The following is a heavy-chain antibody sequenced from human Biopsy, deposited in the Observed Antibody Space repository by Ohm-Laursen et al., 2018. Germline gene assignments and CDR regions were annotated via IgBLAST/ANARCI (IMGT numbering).Heavy chain of an antibody. CDR2: INTENGNT. CDR3: ARAKLEPVYYYYGMDV. J-gene: IGHJ6*02. V-gene: IGHV1-18*01. Sequence: SVKVSCKASGGGFKSYALSWVRQAPGQGLEWMGWINTENGNTIYAQNLQGRVTMTADTSTSTAYMEVTSLRSDDTAVYYCARAKLEPVYYYYGMDVWGQGTTVTVSS. D-gene: IGHD1-1*01. CDR1: GGGFKSYA.